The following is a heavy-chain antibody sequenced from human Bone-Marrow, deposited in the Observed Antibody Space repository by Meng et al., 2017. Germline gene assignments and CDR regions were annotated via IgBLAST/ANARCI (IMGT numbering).Heavy chain of an antibody. Sequence: SGPTLVIPTQTLTLTCPLSGFSLSTSGVGVGWIRQPPGKALERLALIYWNDDKRYSPSLKSRLTITKDTSNNQVFLTMTNMDPVDTATYYSARGVKGGYSYGLYYWGQGTLVTVSS. CDR2: IYWNDDK. CDR1: GFSLSTSGVG. V-gene: IGHV2-5*01. CDR3: ARGVKGGYSYGLYY. J-gene: IGHJ4*02. D-gene: IGHD5-18*01.